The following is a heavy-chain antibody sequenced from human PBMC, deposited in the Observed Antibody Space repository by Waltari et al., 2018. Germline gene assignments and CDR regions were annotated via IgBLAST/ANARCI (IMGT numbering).Heavy chain of an antibody. V-gene: IGHV1-69*01. CDR1: GGTFSSYA. Sequence: QVQLVQSGAEVKKPGSSVKVSCKASGGTFSSYAINWVRPAPGQGLEWMGGIIPIFGTANYAQKFQGRVTITADESTSTAYMELSSLRSEDTAVYYCAREKPYGAGHDAFDIWGQGTMVTVSS. J-gene: IGHJ3*02. D-gene: IGHD6-13*01. CDR3: AREKPYGAGHDAFDI. CDR2: IIPIFGTA.